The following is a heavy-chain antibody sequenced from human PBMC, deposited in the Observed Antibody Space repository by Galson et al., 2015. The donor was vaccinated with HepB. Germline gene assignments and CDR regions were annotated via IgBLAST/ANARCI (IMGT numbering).Heavy chain of an antibody. J-gene: IGHJ3*01. Sequence: SLRLSCAASEFTFSGHGMHWVRQAPGKGLEWVAFIKYDGSDKYYAASVKGRFTISRDNSENTLYLQMNSLRAEDTAVYFCANEGSGYIAFDVWGQGTMVTVSS. CDR1: EFTFSGHG. D-gene: IGHD3-9*01. V-gene: IGHV3-30*02. CDR2: IKYDGSDK. CDR3: ANEGSGYIAFDV.